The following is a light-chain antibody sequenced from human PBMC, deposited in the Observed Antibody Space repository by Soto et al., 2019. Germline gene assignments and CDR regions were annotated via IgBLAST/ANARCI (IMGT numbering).Light chain of an antibody. CDR3: RQYSRSPPT. V-gene: IGKV3-20*01. J-gene: IGKJ1*01. Sequence: EIVLTQSPGTLSLTPGERATLSCRARQSVSSSYLAWYQQKPGQAPRLLIYDASSRATGIPDRFSGSGSGTDFTLTISRLEPEDFAVYYCRQYSRSPPTFGQGTKVDIK. CDR1: QSVSSSY. CDR2: DAS.